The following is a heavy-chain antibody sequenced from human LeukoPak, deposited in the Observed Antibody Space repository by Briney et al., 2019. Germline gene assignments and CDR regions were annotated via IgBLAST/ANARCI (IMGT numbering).Heavy chain of an antibody. D-gene: IGHD6-19*01. CDR1: GASINDFY. Sequence: ASETLSLTCAVSGASINDFYWTWIRQPPGKGLEWIGSIYYSGSTYYNPSLKSRVTISVDTSKNQFSLKLSSVTAADTAVYYCARGLRYSSGWGAPYFDLWGRGTLVTVSS. V-gene: IGHV4-39*07. CDR2: IYYSGST. CDR3: ARGLRYSSGWGAPYFDL. J-gene: IGHJ2*01.